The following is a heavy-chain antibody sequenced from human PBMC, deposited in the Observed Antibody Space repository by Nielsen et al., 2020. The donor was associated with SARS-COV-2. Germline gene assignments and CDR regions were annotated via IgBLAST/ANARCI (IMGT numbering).Heavy chain of an antibody. D-gene: IGHD2-15*01. CDR2: ISGDSNYI. CDR3: TRGFYSQSDC. Sequence: GGSLRLSCTGSGFTLSDYSMNWVRQAPGKGLEWVASISGDSNYIFYSELVKGRFTMSRDNGKNSLYLQMNTLRSEDTALYYCTRGFYSQSDCWGQGTLVTVSS. J-gene: IGHJ4*02. CDR1: GFTLSDYS. V-gene: IGHV3-21*01.